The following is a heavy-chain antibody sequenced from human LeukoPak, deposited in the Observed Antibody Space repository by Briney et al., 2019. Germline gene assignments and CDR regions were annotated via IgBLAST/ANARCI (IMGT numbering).Heavy chain of an antibody. CDR3: AKDLSDPVMVIDS. V-gene: IGHV3-11*01. D-gene: IGHD5-18*01. J-gene: IGHJ4*02. CDR1: GFTFSDYY. Sequence: PGGSLRLSCAASGFTFSDYYMSWIRQAPGKGLEWVSYISSSGGTIYYADSVKGRFTISRDNSKNTLYLQMNSLRAEDTAVYYCAKDLSDPVMVIDSWGQGTLVTVSS. CDR2: ISSSGGTI.